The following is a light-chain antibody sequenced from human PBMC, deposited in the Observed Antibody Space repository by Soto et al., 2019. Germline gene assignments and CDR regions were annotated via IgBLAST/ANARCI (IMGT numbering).Light chain of an antibody. Sequence: QSALTQPRSVSGSPGQSVTISCTGTSSDVGGYNYVSWYQQHPGKSPKLMIYDVSQRPSGVPDRFSGSKSGNTASLTISGLQAEDEADYYCCSYAGSYTVVFGGGPKLTVL. CDR3: CSYAGSYTVV. V-gene: IGLV2-11*01. CDR1: SSDVGGYNY. CDR2: DVS. J-gene: IGLJ2*01.